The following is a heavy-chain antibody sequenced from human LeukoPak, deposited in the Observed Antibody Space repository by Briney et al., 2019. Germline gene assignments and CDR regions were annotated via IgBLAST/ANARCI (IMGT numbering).Heavy chain of an antibody. Sequence: GGSLRLSCVASEFTFSNYAMQWVRQAPGKGPEWVSGISVSGDRTYYRDSVKGRFTISRDNSKNTLYLQMNSLGAEDTAIYYCAKYLNTGGPPYALDVWGQGTTVTVSS. CDR1: EFTFSNYA. J-gene: IGHJ6*02. CDR3: AKYLNTGGPPYALDV. D-gene: IGHD3-16*01. V-gene: IGHV3-23*01. CDR2: ISVSGDRT.